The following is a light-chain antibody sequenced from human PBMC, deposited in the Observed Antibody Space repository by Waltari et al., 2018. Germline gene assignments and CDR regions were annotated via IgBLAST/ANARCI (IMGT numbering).Light chain of an antibody. CDR2: WAS. J-gene: IGKJ2*01. CDR1: QSILDTSNSQNY. V-gene: IGKV4-1*01. CDR3: HQYYRAPYS. Sequence: DIVMTQSPDSLAVSLGERATLRCKSSQSILDTSNSQNYLSWFQQKPGQPPKLLIYWASTREAGVPYRFSGSGSGTDFTLTISSLQAADVAVYYCHQYYRAPYSFGQGTKLEIK.